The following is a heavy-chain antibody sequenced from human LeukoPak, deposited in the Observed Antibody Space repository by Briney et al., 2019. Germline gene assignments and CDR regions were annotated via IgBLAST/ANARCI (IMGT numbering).Heavy chain of an antibody. D-gene: IGHD3-16*01. Sequence: ASVKVSCKACGYTLTSYDINWVRQATGQGLEWMGWMNPNSGNTGYAQKFQGRVTITRNTSISTAYMELSSLRSEDTAVYYCARVLDRLGCDASDIWGQGTMVTVSS. CDR3: ARVLDRLGCDASDI. V-gene: IGHV1-8*03. CDR2: MNPNSGNT. J-gene: IGHJ3*02. CDR1: GYTLTSYD.